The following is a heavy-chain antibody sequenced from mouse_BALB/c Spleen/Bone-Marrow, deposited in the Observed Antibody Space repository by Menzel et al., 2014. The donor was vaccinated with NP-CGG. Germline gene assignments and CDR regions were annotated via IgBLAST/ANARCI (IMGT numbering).Heavy chain of an antibody. Sequence: VQLQQSGPELVTPGALVKISCKASGYTFTSYDINWVKQRPGQGLEWIGWIYPGDGSTKYSEKFKGKATLTADKSSGTAYMQLSSLTSENSAVYFCARSGDSSGDGFAYWGQGTLVTVSA. V-gene: IGHV1S56*01. CDR1: GYTFTSYD. J-gene: IGHJ3*01. CDR3: ARSGDSSGDGFAY. CDR2: IYPGDGST. D-gene: IGHD3-2*01.